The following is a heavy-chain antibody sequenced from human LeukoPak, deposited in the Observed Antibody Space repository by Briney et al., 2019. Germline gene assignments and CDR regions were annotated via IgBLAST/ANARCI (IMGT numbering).Heavy chain of an antibody. Sequence: SETLSLTCTVSGGSISRDTFYWGWIRQSPGGDLEWIGSISYSGDTYYKSSLRSRVTMSVDTSKNQFSLNLSSVTAADTAVYYCARDLGIAATTDYWGQGTLVTVSS. D-gene: IGHD6-13*01. CDR2: ISYSGDT. V-gene: IGHV4-39*02. J-gene: IGHJ4*02. CDR3: ARDLGIAATTDY. CDR1: GGSISRDTFY.